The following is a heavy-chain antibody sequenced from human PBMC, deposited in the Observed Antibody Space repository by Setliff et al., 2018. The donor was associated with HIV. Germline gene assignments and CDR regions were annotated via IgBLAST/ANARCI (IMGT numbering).Heavy chain of an antibody. D-gene: IGHD3-10*01. CDR1: GFTFSSYS. CDR2: ISSSSSYT. Sequence: GGSLRLSCAASGFTFSSYSMNWVRQAPGKGLEWVSYISSSSSYTHYADSVKGRFTISRDNVKNSLYLQMNSLRAEDTAVYYCARNDKAVRFAFDIWGQGTMVTVSS. J-gene: IGHJ3*02. CDR3: ARNDKAVRFAFDI. V-gene: IGHV3-21*04.